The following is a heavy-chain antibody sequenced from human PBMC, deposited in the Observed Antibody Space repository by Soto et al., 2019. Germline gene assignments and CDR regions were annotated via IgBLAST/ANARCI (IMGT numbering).Heavy chain of an antibody. CDR3: ARVLAGEAAGMLYNWFDP. V-gene: IGHV4-59*01. D-gene: IGHD6-13*01. J-gene: IGHJ5*02. Sequence: PSETLSLTCTVSGGSISSYYWSWIRQPPGKGLEWIGYIYYSGSTNYNPSLKSRVTISVDTSKNQFSLKLSSVTAADTAVYYCARVLAGEAAGMLYNWFDPWGQGTLVTSPQ. CDR2: IYYSGST. CDR1: GGSISSYY.